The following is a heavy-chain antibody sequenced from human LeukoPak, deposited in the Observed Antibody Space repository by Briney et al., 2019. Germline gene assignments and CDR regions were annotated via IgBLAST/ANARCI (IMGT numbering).Heavy chain of an antibody. J-gene: IGHJ4*02. V-gene: IGHV3-21*01. CDR2: ISSSGSYI. Sequence: PGGSLRLSCAASGFTFSSYGMHWVRQAPGKGLEWVSFISSSGSYIYFADSVNGRFTISRDNAKNSLFLQMNSLRAEDTGLYYCARATTAKRGSEGYWGRGTLVTVSS. D-gene: IGHD4-11*01. CDR3: ARATTAKRGSEGY. CDR1: GFTFSSYG.